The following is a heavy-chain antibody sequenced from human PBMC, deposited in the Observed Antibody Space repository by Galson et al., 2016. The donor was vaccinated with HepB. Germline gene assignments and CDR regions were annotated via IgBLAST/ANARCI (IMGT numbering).Heavy chain of an antibody. D-gene: IGHD4-17*01. V-gene: IGHV3-20*04. CDR1: GFTFDDYG. CDR3: ARGMSHDYGVSADY. Sequence: SLRLSCAASGFTFDDYGLSWVRQAPGKGLEWVSGINWNGGSTGHADSVKGRFTISRDNAKNSLHLQMNSLRAEDTALYYCARGMSHDYGVSADYWGQGTLVTVSS. CDR2: INWNGGST. J-gene: IGHJ4*02.